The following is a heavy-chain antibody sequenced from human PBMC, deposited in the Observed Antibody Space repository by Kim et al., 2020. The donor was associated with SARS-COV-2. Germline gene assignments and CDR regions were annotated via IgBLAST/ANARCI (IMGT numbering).Heavy chain of an antibody. CDR2: ISSSGSTI. CDR1: GFTFSDYY. D-gene: IGHD6-13*01. CDR3: ARDTAAAPFYYYYYMDV. J-gene: IGHJ6*03. Sequence: GGSLRLSCAASGFTFSDYYMSWIRQAPGKGLEWVSYISSSGSTIYYADSVKGRFTISRDNAKNSLYLQMNSLRAEDTAVYYCARDTAAAPFYYYYYMDVWGKGTTVTVSS. V-gene: IGHV3-11*01.